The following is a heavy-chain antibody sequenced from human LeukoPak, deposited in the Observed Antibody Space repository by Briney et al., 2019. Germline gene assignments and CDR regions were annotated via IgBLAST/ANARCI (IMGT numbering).Heavy chain of an antibody. CDR3: ARGHCSGGSCYPTIDY. V-gene: IGHV1-46*01. CDR1: GYTFSSYY. D-gene: IGHD2-15*01. Sequence: ASVKVSCKASGYTFSSYYMHWVRQAPGQGLEWMGIINPSGGSTGYAQKFQARVTMTRDMSTTTVYMELSSLRSEDTAMYYCARGHCSGGSCYPTIDYWGQGTLVTVSS. CDR2: INPSGGST. J-gene: IGHJ4*02.